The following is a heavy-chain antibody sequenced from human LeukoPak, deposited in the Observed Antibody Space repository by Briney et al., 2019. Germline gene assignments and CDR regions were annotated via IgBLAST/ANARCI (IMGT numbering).Heavy chain of an antibody. CDR2: ISAYNGNT. V-gene: IGHV1-18*01. D-gene: IGHD2-2*01. CDR3: ARVGDIVVVPAAIGLMGNYMDV. Sequence: ASVKVSCKASGYTFTSYGISWVRQAPGQGLEWMGWISAYNGNTNYAQKLQGRVTMTTDTSTSTAYMELRSLRSDDTAVYYCARVGDIVVVPAAIGLMGNYMDVWGKGTTVTVSS. J-gene: IGHJ6*03. CDR1: GYTFTSYG.